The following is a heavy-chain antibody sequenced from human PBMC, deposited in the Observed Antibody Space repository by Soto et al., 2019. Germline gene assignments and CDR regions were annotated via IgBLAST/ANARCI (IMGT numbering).Heavy chain of an antibody. J-gene: IGHJ4*02. Sequence: QVQLVQSGAEVKKPGSSVKVSCKASGGTFSSYTISWVRQAPGQGLEWMGRIIPILGIANCAQKFQGRVTITADKSTSTAYMELSSLRSEDTAVYYCARSCSGGSCYSNFDYWGQGTLVTVSS. CDR3: ARSCSGGSCYSNFDY. D-gene: IGHD2-15*01. CDR1: GGTFSSYT. CDR2: IIPILGIA. V-gene: IGHV1-69*02.